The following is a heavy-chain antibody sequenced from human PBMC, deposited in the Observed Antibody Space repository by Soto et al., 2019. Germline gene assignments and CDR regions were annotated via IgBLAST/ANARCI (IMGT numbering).Heavy chain of an antibody. CDR2: ISTSGKTI. V-gene: IGHV3-48*02. D-gene: IGHD2-2*01. CDR1: GFTFSSYA. Sequence: EVQLVESGGGLVQPGGSLRLSCVASGFTFSSYAMNWVRQAPGQGLEWVSYISTSGKTIYYADSVKGRFTISRDNAKNSLYLQMTSRRDADTAVYYWARDPQYCTITSGHGEYGMDVWGQGTTVTVSS. CDR3: ARDPQYCTITSGHGEYGMDV. J-gene: IGHJ6*02.